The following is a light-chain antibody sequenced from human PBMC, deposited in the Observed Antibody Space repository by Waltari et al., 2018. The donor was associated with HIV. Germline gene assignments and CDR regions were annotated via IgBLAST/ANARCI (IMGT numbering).Light chain of an antibody. CDR2: YDA. Sequence: QSVLTQPPSWSEAPRQRVTISCSGSSPNIGNNAVTCDQQLPGKPPKPLIYYDALLASGVSDRFSGSKSATSASLAISGLQSEDESDYYCAAWDDSLNGVVFGGGTKPTVL. CDR3: AAWDDSLNGVV. J-gene: IGLJ2*01. CDR1: SPNIGNNA. V-gene: IGLV1-36*01.